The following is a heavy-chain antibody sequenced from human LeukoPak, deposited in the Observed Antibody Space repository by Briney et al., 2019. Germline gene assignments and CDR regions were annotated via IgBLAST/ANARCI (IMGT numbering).Heavy chain of an antibody. J-gene: IGHJ3*02. CDR2: IYYSWST. Sequence: SETLSLTCTVSGGSISSGDYYWSWIRQPPGKGLEWIGYIYYSWSTYYNPSLKSRVTISVDTSKNQFSLKLISVTAADTAVYYCARDCSSTSCYRNLDAFDIWGQGTMVTVSS. CDR1: GGSISSGDYY. D-gene: IGHD2-2*01. V-gene: IGHV4-30-4*08. CDR3: ARDCSSTSCYRNLDAFDI.